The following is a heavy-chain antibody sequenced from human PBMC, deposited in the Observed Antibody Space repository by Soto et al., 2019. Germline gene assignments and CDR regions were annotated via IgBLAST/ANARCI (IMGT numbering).Heavy chain of an antibody. D-gene: IGHD2-2*01. CDR2: IRSKANSYAT. J-gene: IGHJ6*02. CDR1: GFTFSGSA. V-gene: IGHV3-73*01. Sequence: PGGSLRLSCAASGFTFSGSAMHWVRQASGKGLEWVGRIRSKANSYATAYAASVKGRFTISRDDSKNTAYLQMNSLKTEDTAVYYCTRQGEDIVVVPAANNYYYYGMDVWGQGTTVTVSS. CDR3: TRQGEDIVVVPAANNYYYYGMDV.